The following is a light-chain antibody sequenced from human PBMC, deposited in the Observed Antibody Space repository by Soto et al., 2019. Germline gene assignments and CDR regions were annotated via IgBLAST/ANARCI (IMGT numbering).Light chain of an antibody. CDR2: EVT. CDR3: SSYTSSSTLYV. J-gene: IGLJ1*01. Sequence: QSALTQPASVSGSPGQSITVSCTGTSSDIGGYNYVSWYQQHPGKAPKLMVYEVTNRPSGVSDRFSGSKSGNTASLTISGLQDDDDGYYYFSSYTSSSTLYVFGTGTKLTVL. V-gene: IGLV2-14*01. CDR1: SSDIGGYNY.